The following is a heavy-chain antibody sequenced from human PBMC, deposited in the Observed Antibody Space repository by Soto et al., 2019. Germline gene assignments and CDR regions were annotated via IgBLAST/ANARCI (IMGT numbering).Heavy chain of an antibody. J-gene: IGHJ6*02. CDR2: ISGSSSYI. CDR3: ARYDSSGYYWPYYYYGMDV. CDR1: GFTFSTYS. D-gene: IGHD3-22*01. V-gene: IGHV3-21*01. Sequence: PGGSLRLSCAASGFTFSTYSMNWVRQAPGKGLNWVSSISGSSSYIYYADSVKGRFTISRDNAKNSLYLQMNSLRAEDTAVYYCARYDSSGYYWPYYYYGMDVWGQGTTVTVSS.